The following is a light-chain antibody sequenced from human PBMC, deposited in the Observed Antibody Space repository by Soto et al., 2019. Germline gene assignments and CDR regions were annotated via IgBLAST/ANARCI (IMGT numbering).Light chain of an antibody. J-gene: IGLJ2*01. Sequence: QSVLTRPPSVSAAPGQKVTISCSGSSSNIGNNYVSWYQQLPGTAPKLLIYDNNKRPSGIPDRFSGSKSGTSATLGITGLQTGDEADYYCATWDSSLSAGFGGGTKLTVL. CDR3: ATWDSSLSAG. CDR2: DNN. CDR1: SSNIGNNY. V-gene: IGLV1-51*01.